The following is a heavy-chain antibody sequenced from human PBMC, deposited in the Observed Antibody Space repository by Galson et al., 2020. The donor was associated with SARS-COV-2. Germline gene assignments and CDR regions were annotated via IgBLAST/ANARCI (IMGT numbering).Heavy chain of an antibody. CDR1: GGSFSGYY. V-gene: IGHV4-34*01. Sequence: SETLSLTCAVYGGSFSGYYWSWIRQPPGKGLEWIGEINHNRSTNYNPSLKSRVTISVDMSKNQFSLKLSSVTAADTAVYYCARGKTKGDYYYGMDVWGQGTTVTVSS. J-gene: IGHJ6*02. CDR2: INHNRST. CDR3: ARGKTKGDYYYGMDV.